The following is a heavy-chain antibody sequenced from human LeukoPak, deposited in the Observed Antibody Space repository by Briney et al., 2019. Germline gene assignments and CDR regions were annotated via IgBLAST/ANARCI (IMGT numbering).Heavy chain of an antibody. CDR2: IRSKANSYAT. CDR3: TRPHYYDSSGYYWFDP. CDR1: GFTFSGSA. V-gene: IGHV3-73*01. Sequence: GSLRLSCAASGFTFSGSAMHWVRQASGKGLEGVGRIRSKANSYATAYAASVKGRFTISRDDSKNTAYLQMNSLKTEDTAVYYCTRPHYYDSSGYYWFDPWGQGTLVTVSS. D-gene: IGHD3-22*01. J-gene: IGHJ5*02.